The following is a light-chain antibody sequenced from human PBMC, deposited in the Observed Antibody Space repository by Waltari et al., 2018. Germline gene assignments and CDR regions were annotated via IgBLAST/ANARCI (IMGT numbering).Light chain of an antibody. CDR2: EVT. V-gene: IGLV2-8*01. CDR1: SSDVGDYNY. CDR3: SSYAGSNSVI. J-gene: IGLJ2*01. Sequence: QSALTPPPSASGSPGQSVPIPCPGTSSDVGDYNYVPWYQQHPGKAPKLMIYEVTQRPSGVPDRFSGSKSGNTASLTVSGLQAEDEADYYCSSYAGSNSVIFGGGTKLTVL.